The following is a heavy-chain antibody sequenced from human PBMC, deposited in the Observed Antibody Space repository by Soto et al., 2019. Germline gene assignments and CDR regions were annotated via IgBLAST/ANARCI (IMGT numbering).Heavy chain of an antibody. J-gene: IGHJ4*02. V-gene: IGHV1-18*01. Sequence: GASVKVSCKASGYTFTSYGISWVRQAPGQGLEWMGWISAYNGNTNYAQKLQGRVTMTTDTSTSTAYMELRSLRSDDTAVYYCARGDYDFWSGYPLDYWGQGTLVTVSS. CDR3: ARGDYDFWSGYPLDY. D-gene: IGHD3-3*01. CDR2: ISAYNGNT. CDR1: GYTFTSYG.